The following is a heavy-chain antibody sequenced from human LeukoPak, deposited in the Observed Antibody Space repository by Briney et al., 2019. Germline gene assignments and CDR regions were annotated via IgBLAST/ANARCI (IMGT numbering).Heavy chain of an antibody. CDR1: GGSISSSSYY. CDR2: IYQSGSS. CDR3: ARGEMVPRVGHFDY. V-gene: IGHV4-39*07. Sequence: SGTLSLTCAVSGGSISSSSYYWGWIRQPPGKGLEWIGSIYQSGSSYHNPSLKSRVTVSVDTSKNKFSLKLSSVTAADTAVYYCARGEMVPRVGHFDYWGQGTLVTVSA. D-gene: IGHD5-24*01. J-gene: IGHJ4*02.